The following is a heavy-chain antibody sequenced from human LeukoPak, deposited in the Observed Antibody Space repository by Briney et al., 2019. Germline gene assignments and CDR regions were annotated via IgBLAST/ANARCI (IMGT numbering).Heavy chain of an antibody. V-gene: IGHV4-30-4*01. CDR3: ARDRLGYCSGGSCYGSYYYGMDV. Sequence: WIRQPPGKGLEWIGYIYYSGSTYYNPSLKSRVTISVDTSKNQFSLKLSSVTAADTAVYYCARDRLGYCSGGSCYGSYYYGMDVWGQGTTVTVSS. J-gene: IGHJ6*02. D-gene: IGHD2-15*01. CDR2: IYYSGST.